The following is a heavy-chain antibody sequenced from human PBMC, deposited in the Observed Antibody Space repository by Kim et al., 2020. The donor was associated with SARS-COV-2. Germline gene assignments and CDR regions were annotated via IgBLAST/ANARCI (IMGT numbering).Heavy chain of an antibody. CDR2: ISSSGSTI. CDR1: GFTFSDYY. CDR3: ARDPHSSGWPFDY. V-gene: IGHV3-11*01. Sequence: GGSLRLSCAASGFTFSDYYMSWIRQAPGKGLEWVSYISSSGSTIYYADSVKGRFTISRDNAKNSLYLQMNSLRTEDTAVYYCARDPHSSGWPFDYWGQGTLVTVSS. D-gene: IGHD6-19*01. J-gene: IGHJ4*02.